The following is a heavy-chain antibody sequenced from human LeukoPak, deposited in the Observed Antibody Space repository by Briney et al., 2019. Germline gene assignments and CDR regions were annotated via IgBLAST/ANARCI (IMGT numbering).Heavy chain of an antibody. CDR1: GFTFSSYW. CDR3: ARVQSQYYYGSGRLDYYYYMDV. J-gene: IGHJ6*03. Sequence: GGSLRLSCAASGFTFSSYWMTWVRQAPGKGLEWVANIKQDGSEKYYVDSVKGRFTISRDNAKNSLYLQMNSLRAEDTAVYYCARVQSQYYYGSGRLDYYYYMDVWGKGTTVTVSS. CDR2: IKQDGSEK. D-gene: IGHD3-10*01. V-gene: IGHV3-7*01.